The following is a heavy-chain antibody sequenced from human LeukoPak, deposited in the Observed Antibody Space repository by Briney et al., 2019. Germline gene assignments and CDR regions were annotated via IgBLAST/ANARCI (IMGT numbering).Heavy chain of an antibody. V-gene: IGHV4-31*03. Sequence: SQTLSLTCTVSNGSPSRGGYYCSWIRQHPGKGLEWIAYIYYTASTYYIAALKSRVTMSVDASKNQFSLKLSSVTAADTAVYYCATDRSVYCSGGICLGAFDIWGQGTMVTVSS. D-gene: IGHD2-15*01. CDR2: IYYTAST. CDR1: NGSPSRGGYY. CDR3: ATDRSVYCSGGICLGAFDI. J-gene: IGHJ3*02.